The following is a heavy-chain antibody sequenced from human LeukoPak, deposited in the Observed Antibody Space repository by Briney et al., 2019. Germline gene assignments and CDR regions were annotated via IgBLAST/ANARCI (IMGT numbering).Heavy chain of an antibody. CDR2: ISGNGANT. CDR1: GFTFSPYS. CDR3: VKGGVVHWFDP. Sequence: GGSLRLSCEASSGFTFSPYSMTWVRQAPGKGLEWVSTISGNGANTYCADSVKGRFTISRENTKNSLYLQMNSLTVDDTAVYYCVKGGVVHWFDPWGQGTLVTVSS. D-gene: IGHD2-15*01. J-gene: IGHJ5*02. V-gene: IGHV3-23*01.